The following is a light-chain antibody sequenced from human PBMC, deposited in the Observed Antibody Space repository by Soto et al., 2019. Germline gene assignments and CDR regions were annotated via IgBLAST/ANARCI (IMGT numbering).Light chain of an antibody. J-gene: IGLJ3*02. CDR3: SSYTSSSTRV. Sequence: QSALTQPASVSGSPGQSITISCNGTSSDVGSYNYVSWYQQHPAKAPKLVIYDVSNRTSGVSNRISGSKSGNTASLTISGIQSEDETDNYCSSYTSSSTRVFGRGTELTVL. CDR2: DVS. V-gene: IGLV2-14*01. CDR1: SSDVGSYNY.